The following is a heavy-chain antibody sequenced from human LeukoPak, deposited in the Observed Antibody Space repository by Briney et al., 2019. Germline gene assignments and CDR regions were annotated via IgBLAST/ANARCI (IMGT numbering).Heavy chain of an antibody. V-gene: IGHV1-3*01. CDR2: INAGTACT. CDR1: GYTFTTYA. Sequence: GASVKVSCKASGYTFTTYAMHWVRQAPGQRLEWMGWINAGTACTKYSQKFQGRVTFTRDTSASTAYMELSSLRSEDTAVYYCAREYCSGGSCYPWSYWGQGTLVTVSS. J-gene: IGHJ4*02. D-gene: IGHD2-15*01. CDR3: AREYCSGGSCYPWSY.